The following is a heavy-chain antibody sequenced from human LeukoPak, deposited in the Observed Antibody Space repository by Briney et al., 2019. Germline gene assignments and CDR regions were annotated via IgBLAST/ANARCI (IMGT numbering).Heavy chain of an antibody. CDR1: GFTLSRNG. J-gene: IGHJ4*02. Sequence: GRSLRLSCAASGFTLSRNGMRWVRQAPGKGLEWVAVIWNDGRNKYYADSVKGRFTISRDNSKNTLYLQMNSLRAEDTTVYYCARVARGSSWYYFDYWGQGTLVSVSS. V-gene: IGHV3-33*01. D-gene: IGHD6-13*01. CDR2: IWNDGRNK. CDR3: ARVARGSSWYYFDY.